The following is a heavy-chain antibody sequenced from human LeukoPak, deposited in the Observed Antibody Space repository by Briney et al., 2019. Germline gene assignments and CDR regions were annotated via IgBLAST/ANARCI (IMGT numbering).Heavy chain of an antibody. V-gene: IGHV3-23*01. D-gene: IGHD4-17*01. J-gene: IGHJ4*02. CDR1: GFTFSSYA. CDR2: ISGSGGCT. CDR3: AKEEGAYANLDY. Sequence: GASLRLSCAASGFTFSSYAMSWVRQAPGKGLEWVSAISGSGGCTYYADSVKGRSTISRDNSKNTLYLQMNSLRAEDTAVYYCAKEEGAYANLDYWGQGTLVTVSS.